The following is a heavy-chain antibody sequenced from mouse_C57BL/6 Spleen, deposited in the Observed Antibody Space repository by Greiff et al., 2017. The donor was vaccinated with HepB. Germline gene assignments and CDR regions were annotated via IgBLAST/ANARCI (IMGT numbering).Heavy chain of an antibody. Sequence: EVQLQQSGPVLVKPGASVKMSCKASGYTFTDYYMNWVKQSHGKSLEWIGVINPYNGGTSYNQKFKGKATLTVDKSSSTAYMELNSLTSEGSAVYYCAKGNMELYGYSFDYWGQGTTLTVSS. CDR2: INPYNGGT. CDR1: GYTFTDYY. V-gene: IGHV1-19*01. J-gene: IGHJ2*01. D-gene: IGHD2-2*01. CDR3: AKGNMELYGYSFDY.